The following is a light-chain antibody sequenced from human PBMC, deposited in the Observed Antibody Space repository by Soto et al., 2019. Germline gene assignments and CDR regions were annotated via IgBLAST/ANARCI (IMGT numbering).Light chain of an antibody. Sequence: QSVLTQPRSVSGSPGQSVTISCTGTSSDVGGYNYVSWYQQHPGKAPKLMIYDVSKRPSGVPDRFSGSKSGNTASLTISGLQAEDEADYYCCSYAGSYHRVFGGGTKLPS. J-gene: IGLJ2*01. V-gene: IGLV2-11*01. CDR3: CSYAGSYHRV. CDR2: DVS. CDR1: SSDVGGYNY.